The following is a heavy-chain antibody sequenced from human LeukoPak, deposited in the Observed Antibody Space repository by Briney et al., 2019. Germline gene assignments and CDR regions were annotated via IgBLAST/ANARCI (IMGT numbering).Heavy chain of an antibody. V-gene: IGHV1-2*02. Sequence: AAVKVSCKASGYIFTVYYIHWVRQAPGQGLEWMGWVNTNSVDASYAQNFQGRVTMNRDTSINTPYMELSRLRSDDTAVYYCATGTITTYNYWGQGTLVNVSS. J-gene: IGHJ4*02. CDR1: GYIFTVYY. CDR3: ATGTITTYNY. D-gene: IGHD4-11*01. CDR2: VNTNSVDA.